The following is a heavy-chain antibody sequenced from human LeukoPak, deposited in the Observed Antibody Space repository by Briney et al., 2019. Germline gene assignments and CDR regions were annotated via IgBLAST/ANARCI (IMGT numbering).Heavy chain of an antibody. CDR3: ASDYGDYPNAFDI. D-gene: IGHD4-17*01. CDR1: GYTFTGYY. V-gene: IGHV1-2*02. CDR2: INPNSGGT. J-gene: IGHJ3*02. Sequence: GASVTVSCKASGYTFTGYYMHWVRQAPAQGLEWMGWINPNSGGTNYAQKFQGRVTMTRDTSISTAYMELSRLRSDDTAVYYCASDYGDYPNAFDIWGQGTMVTVSS.